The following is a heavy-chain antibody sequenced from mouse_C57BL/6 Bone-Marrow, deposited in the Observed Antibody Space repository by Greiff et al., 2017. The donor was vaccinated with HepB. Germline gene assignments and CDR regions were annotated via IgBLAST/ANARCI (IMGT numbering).Heavy chain of an antibody. D-gene: IGHD1-1*01. J-gene: IGHJ2*01. V-gene: IGHV1-77*01. CDR1: GYTFTDYY. CDR3: ATTVVRGYFDY. Sequence: VQLQESGAELVKPGASVKISCKASGYTFTDYYINWVKQRPGQGLEWIGKIGPGSGSTYYNEKFKGKATLTADKTTSTAYMQLSSLTSEDSAVYFCATTVVRGYFDYWGQGTTLTVSS. CDR2: IGPGSGST.